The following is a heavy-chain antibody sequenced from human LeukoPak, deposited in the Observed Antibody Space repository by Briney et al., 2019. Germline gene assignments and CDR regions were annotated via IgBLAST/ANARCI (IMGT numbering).Heavy chain of an antibody. Sequence: SETLSLTCTVSGGSIRTSSYYWGWIRQPPGKGLEWIGYIYHSGSTYYNPSLKSRVTISVDRSKNQFSLKLSSVTAADTAVYYCARGGYSYAQDPWFDPWGQGTLVTVSS. CDR1: GGSIRTSSYY. CDR2: IYHSGST. J-gene: IGHJ5*02. D-gene: IGHD5-18*01. CDR3: ARGGYSYAQDPWFDP. V-gene: IGHV4-30-2*01.